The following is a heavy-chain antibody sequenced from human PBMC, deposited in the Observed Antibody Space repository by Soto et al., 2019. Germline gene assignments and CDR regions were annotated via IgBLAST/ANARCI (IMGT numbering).Heavy chain of an antibody. D-gene: IGHD1-1*01. CDR2: ISPYNGTT. CDR1: GYTFTAYG. J-gene: IGHJ6*02. CDR3: ARDGERDTGLNFYYYLHGMDA. V-gene: IGHV1-18*04. Sequence: GGSLRLSCAASGYTFTAYGISWVRQSPGQGLEWMGWISPYNGTTKYAEKFQGEMTMTTDTATSTAYMDLRSLRSDDTAVYYCARDGERDTGLNFYYYLHGMDAWGQGTRVTVSS.